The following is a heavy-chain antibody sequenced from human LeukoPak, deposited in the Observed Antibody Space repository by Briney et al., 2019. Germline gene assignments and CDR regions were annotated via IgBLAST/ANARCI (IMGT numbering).Heavy chain of an antibody. J-gene: IGHJ3*01. CDR3: AGGHSSGSYFNAYHL. CDR1: GFTFSSDW. V-gene: IGHV3-74*01. Sequence: GGSLRLSCVASGFTFSSDWMHWVRQAPGKGLMWVSRINIDGSSITYADSVKGRISISRDNAKNTLFLQMNSVRAEDTAVYYCAGGHSSGSYFNAYHLWGQGTMVTVSS. CDR2: INIDGSSI. D-gene: IGHD3-22*01.